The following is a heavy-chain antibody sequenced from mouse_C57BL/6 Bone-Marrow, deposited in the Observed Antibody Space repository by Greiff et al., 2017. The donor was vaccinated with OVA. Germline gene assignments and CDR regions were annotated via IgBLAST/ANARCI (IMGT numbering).Heavy chain of an antibody. CDR1: GYTFTSYG. Sequence: QVHVKQSGAELARPGASVKLSCKASGYTFTSYGISWVKQRTGQGLEWIGEIYPRSGNTYYNEKFKGKATLTADKSSSTAYMELRSLTSEDSAVYFCARWDTTVVGDYWGQGTTLTVSS. D-gene: IGHD1-1*01. CDR2: IYPRSGNT. J-gene: IGHJ2*01. V-gene: IGHV1-81*01. CDR3: ARWDTTVVGDY.